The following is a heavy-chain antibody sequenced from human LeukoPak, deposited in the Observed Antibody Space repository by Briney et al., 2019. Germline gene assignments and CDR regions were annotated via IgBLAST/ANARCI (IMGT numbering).Heavy chain of an antibody. V-gene: IGHV3-33*01. CDR2: IWYDGSNK. CDR3: ARDQGGSGSDWFDP. D-gene: IGHD3-10*01. Sequence: GGSLRLFCAASGFTFSSYGMHGVRQAPGKGLEWVAVIWYDGSNKYYADSVKGRFTISRDNSKNTLYLQMNSLRAEDTAVYYCARDQGGSGSDWFDPWGQGTLVTVSS. CDR1: GFTFSSYG. J-gene: IGHJ5*02.